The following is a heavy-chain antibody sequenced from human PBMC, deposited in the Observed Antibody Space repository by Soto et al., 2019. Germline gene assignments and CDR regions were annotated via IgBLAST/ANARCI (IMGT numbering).Heavy chain of an antibody. CDR1: GDTFNSYA. J-gene: IGHJ4*02. D-gene: IGHD3-10*01. CDR3: ASVPGTMVRGHYFEQ. Sequence: QVQLVQSGAEVRKPGSSVKVSCQASGDTFNSYAINWVRQAPGQGLEFMGGIIPAFGTANYAQKFQGRVTITADESTSTAYMALGSLRSEDTAIYFCASVPGTMVRGHYFEQWCQGTLFTVSP. CDR2: IIPAFGTA. V-gene: IGHV1-69*01.